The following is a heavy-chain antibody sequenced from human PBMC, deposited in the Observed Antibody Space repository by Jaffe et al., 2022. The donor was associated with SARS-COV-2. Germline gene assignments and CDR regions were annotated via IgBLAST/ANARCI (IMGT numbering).Heavy chain of an antibody. CDR2: IIPILGIA. CDR3: ARDQKVPQENWFDP. J-gene: IGHJ5*02. Sequence: QVQLVQSGAEVKKPGSSVKVSCKASGGTFSSYTISWVRQAPGQGLEWMGRIIPILGIANYAQKFQGRVTITADKSTSTAYMELSSLRSEDTAVYYCARDQKVPQENWFDPWGQGTLVTVSS. CDR1: GGTFSSYT. V-gene: IGHV1-69*08. D-gene: IGHD2-2*01.